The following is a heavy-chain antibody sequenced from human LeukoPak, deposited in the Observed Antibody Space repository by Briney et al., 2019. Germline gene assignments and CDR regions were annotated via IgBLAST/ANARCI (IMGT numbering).Heavy chain of an antibody. V-gene: IGHV3-11*01. CDR3: ATCTLGGIAAVIDAFDI. J-gene: IGHJ3*02. CDR1: GFTFSDYY. CDR2: ISSSGSTI. Sequence: PGGSLRLSCAASGFTFSDYYMSWIRQAPGKGLEWVSYISSSGSTIYYADSVKGRFTISRDNAKNSLCLQMNSLRAEDTAVYYCATCTLGGIAAVIDAFDIWGQGTMVTVSS. D-gene: IGHD6-13*01.